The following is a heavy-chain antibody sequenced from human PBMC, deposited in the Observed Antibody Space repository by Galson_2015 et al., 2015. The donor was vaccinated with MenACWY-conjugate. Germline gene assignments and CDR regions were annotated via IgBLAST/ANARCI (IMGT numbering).Heavy chain of an antibody. Sequence: SLRLSCAASGFTFSSYAMHWVRQAPGKGLEWVAVISYDGSNKYYADSVKGRFTISRDNSKNTLYLQMNSLRAEDTAVYYCARPPLPLYYGSGSYRSMDVWGQGTTVTVSS. CDR1: GFTFSSYA. V-gene: IGHV3-30*04. CDR3: ARPPLPLYYGSGSYRSMDV. CDR2: ISYDGSNK. D-gene: IGHD3-10*01. J-gene: IGHJ6*02.